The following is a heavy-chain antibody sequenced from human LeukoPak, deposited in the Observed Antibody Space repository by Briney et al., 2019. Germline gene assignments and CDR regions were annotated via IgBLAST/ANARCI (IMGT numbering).Heavy chain of an antibody. J-gene: IGHJ1*01. Sequence: PSQSLSLTCTVSGYYVTDGYYWGWIRQPPGKGLEWIGHIVQLAQTFYNPSLNTRVTLSVDTSQNQTSLTLTSLTAADTATYYCARIDKTQRLGLGVEQWGQGTLVTVSS. D-gene: IGHD6-25*01. V-gene: IGHV4-38-2*02. CDR2: IVQLAQT. CDR3: ARIDKTQRLGLGVEQ. CDR1: GYYVTDGYY.